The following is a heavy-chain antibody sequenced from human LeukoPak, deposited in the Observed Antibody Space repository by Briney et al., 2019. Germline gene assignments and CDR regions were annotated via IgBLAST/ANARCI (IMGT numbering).Heavy chain of an antibody. V-gene: IGHV1-18*01. J-gene: IGHJ4*02. CDR2: ISPYNGNT. D-gene: IGHD6-19*01. CDR3: ARAGPGSGWYFDY. Sequence: ASVTVSCKASGYDFTSVGITWVRRAPGQGLEWMGWISPYNGNTRYAQKFQGRVAMTTDTSTTTAYMELRGLRFNDTAVYYCARAGPGSGWYFDYRGQGTLVTVSS. CDR1: GYDFTSVG.